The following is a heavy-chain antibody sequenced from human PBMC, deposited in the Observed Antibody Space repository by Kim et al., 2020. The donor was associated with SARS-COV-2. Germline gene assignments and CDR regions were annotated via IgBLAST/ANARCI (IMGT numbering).Heavy chain of an antibody. J-gene: IGHJ4*02. CDR2: T. V-gene: IGHV3-15*01. Sequence: TEYAAPVKGRFTISTDDSKNTLYLQMNSLKTEDTAVYYCTTDFFSGSLDYWGQGTLVTVSS. CDR3: TTDFFSGSLDY. D-gene: IGHD1-26*01.